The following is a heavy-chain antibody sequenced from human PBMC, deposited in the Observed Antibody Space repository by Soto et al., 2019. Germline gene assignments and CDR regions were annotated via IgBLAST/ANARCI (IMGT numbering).Heavy chain of an antibody. CDR2: IKQDGSEK. V-gene: IGHV3-7*01. D-gene: IGHD2-15*01. CDR1: GFTFSSYW. Sequence: GGSLRLSCAASGFTFSSYWMSWVRQAPGKGLEWVANIKQDGSEKYYVDSVKGRFTISRDNAKNSLYLQMNSLRAEDTAVYYCARVVVVVVAATGVADYWGQGTLVTVSS. CDR3: ARVVVVVVAATGVADY. J-gene: IGHJ4*02.